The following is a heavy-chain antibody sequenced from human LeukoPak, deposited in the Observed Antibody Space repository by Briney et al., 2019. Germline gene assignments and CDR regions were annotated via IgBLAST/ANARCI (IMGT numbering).Heavy chain of an antibody. D-gene: IGHD2-2*01. V-gene: IGHV1-2*02. Sequence: ASVKVSCKASGYTFTGYYIHWVRQAPGQGLEWMGWINPTSFGTKYEQKFQGRVTMTRDTSISTAYMELSSLRSEDTAVYYCARIYEGRYCSSTNCFYNYYMDVWGKGTTVIVSS. CDR2: INPTSFGT. CDR1: GYTFTGYY. J-gene: IGHJ6*03. CDR3: ARIYEGRYCSSTNCFYNYYMDV.